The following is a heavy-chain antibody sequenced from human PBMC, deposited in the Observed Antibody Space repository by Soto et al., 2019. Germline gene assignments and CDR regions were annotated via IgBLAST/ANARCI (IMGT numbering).Heavy chain of an antibody. CDR3: ARDRGYDAHDYYYNAMDV. Sequence: GGSVRLSXISSGFTFRTYTMNWVRQAPGKGLEWVSGIRGFSPYTFYAESVRGRFTISRDNAKNSLFLQMDSLRAEDTAVYYCARDRGYDAHDYYYNAMDVWGQGTTVTVSS. CDR1: GFTFRTYT. D-gene: IGHD3-10*01. J-gene: IGHJ6*02. CDR2: IRGFSPYT. V-gene: IGHV3-21*01.